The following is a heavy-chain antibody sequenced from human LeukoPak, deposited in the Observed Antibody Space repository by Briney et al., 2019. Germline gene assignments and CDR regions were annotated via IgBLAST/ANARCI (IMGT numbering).Heavy chain of an antibody. V-gene: IGHV1-46*01. CDR1: GYTFTSYY. Sequence: VASVKVSCKASGYTFTSYYMHWVRQAPGQGLEWMGLINPTGDSTGYAQKFQGRVTMTRDMSTSTDFMELSSLRSEDMAVYYCARDNSVGDNAWWFDPWGQGTLVTVSS. CDR3: ARDNSVGDNAWWFDP. J-gene: IGHJ5*02. CDR2: INPTGDST. D-gene: IGHD1-26*01.